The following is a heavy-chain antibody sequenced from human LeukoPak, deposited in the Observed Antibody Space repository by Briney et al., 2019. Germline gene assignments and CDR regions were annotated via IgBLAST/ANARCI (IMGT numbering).Heavy chain of an antibody. CDR2: IYPGDSDT. CDR3: AXXXXXXYDSSGTADAFGI. CDR1: GYSFTSYW. J-gene: IGHJ3*02. Sequence: GESLKISCKGSGYSFTSYWIGWVRQMPGKGLEWMGIIYPGDSDTRYSPSFQGQVTISADKSISTAYLQWSSLKASDTAMYYCAXXXXXXYDSSGTADAFGIRGQGTMVTVSS. V-gene: IGHV5-51*01. D-gene: IGHD3-22*01.